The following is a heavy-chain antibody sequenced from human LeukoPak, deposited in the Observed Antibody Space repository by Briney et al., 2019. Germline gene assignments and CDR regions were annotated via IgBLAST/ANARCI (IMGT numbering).Heavy chain of an antibody. D-gene: IGHD3-22*01. CDR1: GFTFRDYF. V-gene: IGHV3-11*01. CDR2: TNTAGNTI. J-gene: IGHJ3*02. Sequence: GGSLRLSCAASGFTFRDYFMSWIRQAPGKELEWVAYTNTAGNTIYYADSMKGRFTISRDNAKNSLYLQMNTLRAEDTAVYYCARATHDSSAVDAFDIWGQGTMVTVSP. CDR3: ARATHDSSAVDAFDI.